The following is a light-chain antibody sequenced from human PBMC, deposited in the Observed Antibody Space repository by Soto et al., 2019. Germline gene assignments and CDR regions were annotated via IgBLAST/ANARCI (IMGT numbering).Light chain of an antibody. CDR2: WAS. CDR3: HQYYGTPYT. CDR1: QSVLYSSNNKNY. Sequence: DIVMTQSPDSLTVSLGERATINCKSSQSVLYSSNNKNYLAWSQQKPGQPPKLLIYWASTRESGVPDRFSGSGSGTDFTLTISSLQAEDVAVYSCHQYYGTPYTFGQGTKLEIK. J-gene: IGKJ2*01. V-gene: IGKV4-1*01.